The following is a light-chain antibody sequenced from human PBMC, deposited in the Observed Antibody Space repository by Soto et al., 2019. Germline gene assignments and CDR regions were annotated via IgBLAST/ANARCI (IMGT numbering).Light chain of an antibody. V-gene: IGKV1-5*01. CDR1: QSVSHY. CDR3: QQSCSYST. CDR2: DAS. Sequence: DIQMTQSPSTLSASVGDRVTITCRASQSVSHYLAWYQLKPGKPPKLLICDASSLEAGVPSRFSGSGFGTELTLSISNLQPDDFATYYCQQSCSYSTFGAWTKVEIK. J-gene: IGKJ4*02.